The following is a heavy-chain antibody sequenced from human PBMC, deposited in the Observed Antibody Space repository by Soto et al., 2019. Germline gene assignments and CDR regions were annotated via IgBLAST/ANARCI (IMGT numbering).Heavy chain of an antibody. V-gene: IGHV3-21*04. CDR3: ARDSYPAMVPYYYYGMDV. CDR1: GFTFSTYS. CDR2: ISRSSSDI. Sequence: GGSLRLSCAASGFTFSTYSMNWVRQAPGKGLEWVSSISRSSSDIYYADSVKGRFTISRDNAKNSLYLQMNSLRAEDTAVYYCARDSYPAMVPYYYYGMDVWGQGTTVTVSS. J-gene: IGHJ6*02. D-gene: IGHD5-18*01.